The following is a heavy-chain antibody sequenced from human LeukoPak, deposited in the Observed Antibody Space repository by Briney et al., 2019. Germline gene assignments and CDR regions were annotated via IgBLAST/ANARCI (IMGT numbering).Heavy chain of an antibody. Sequence: PSETLSLTCTVSGGSISSYYWSWIRQPPGKGLEWIGYIYYNGSTNYNPSLKSRVTISVDTSKNQFSLKLSSVTAADTAVYYCARERIAVAGGYYFDYWGQGTLVTVSS. CDR1: GGSISSYY. J-gene: IGHJ4*02. D-gene: IGHD6-19*01. V-gene: IGHV4-59*01. CDR3: ARERIAVAGGYYFDY. CDR2: IYYNGST.